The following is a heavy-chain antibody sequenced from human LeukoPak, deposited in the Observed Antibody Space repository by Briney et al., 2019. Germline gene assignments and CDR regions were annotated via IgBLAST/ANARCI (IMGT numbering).Heavy chain of an antibody. J-gene: IGHJ4*02. CDR3: ARVVDTAMAYFDY. Sequence: PSETLSLTCAVSGGSISSGGYSWSWIRQPPGKGLEWIGYIYHSGSTYYNPSLKSRVTISVDWSKNQFSLKLSSVTAADTAVYYCARVVDTAMAYFDYWGQGTLVTVSS. V-gene: IGHV4-30-2*01. CDR2: IYHSGST. D-gene: IGHD5-18*01. CDR1: GGSISSGGYS.